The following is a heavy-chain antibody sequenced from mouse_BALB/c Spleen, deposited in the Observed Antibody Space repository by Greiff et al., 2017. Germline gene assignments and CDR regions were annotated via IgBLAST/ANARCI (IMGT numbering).Heavy chain of an antibody. Sequence: EVQRVESGGGLVQPGGSLKLSCAASGFTFSSYTMSWVRQTPEKRLEWVAYISNGGGSTYYPDTVKGRFTISRDNAKNTLYLQMSSLKSEDTAMYYCARQRDYAMDYWGQGTSVTVSS. CDR1: GFTFSSYT. CDR3: ARQRDYAMDY. CDR2: ISNGGGST. V-gene: IGHV5-12-2*01. J-gene: IGHJ4*01.